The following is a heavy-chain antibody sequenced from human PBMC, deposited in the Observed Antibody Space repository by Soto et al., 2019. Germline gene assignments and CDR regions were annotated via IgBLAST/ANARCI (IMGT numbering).Heavy chain of an antibody. CDR3: AREGYDYVWGSYRSHHPKDNAFDI. V-gene: IGHV1-2*04. CDR1: GYTFTGYY. CDR2: INPNSGGT. J-gene: IGHJ3*02. Sequence: GASVKVSCKASGYTFTGYYMHWVRQAPGQGLEWMGWINPNSGGTNYAQKFQGWVTMTRDTSISTAYMELSRLRSDDTAVYYCAREGYDYVWGSYRSHHPKDNAFDIWGQGTMVTVSS. D-gene: IGHD3-16*02.